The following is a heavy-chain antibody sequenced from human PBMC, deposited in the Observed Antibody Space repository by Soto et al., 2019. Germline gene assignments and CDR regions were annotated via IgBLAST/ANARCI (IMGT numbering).Heavy chain of an antibody. V-gene: IGHV4-61*01. Sequence: QVQLQESGPGVVKPSDTLSVTCTVSGGSVSSRSHFWSWIRQPPGGGLQWIGYIYYTGNTNYSPPLKSRATLSADTSRNQFSLRLTSVTAAETAIYYCARYDTESGSNKLDPWGQGTLVTVSS. J-gene: IGHJ1*01. CDR2: IYYTGNT. CDR1: GGSVSSRSHF. D-gene: IGHD5-12*01. CDR3: ARYDTESGSNKLDP.